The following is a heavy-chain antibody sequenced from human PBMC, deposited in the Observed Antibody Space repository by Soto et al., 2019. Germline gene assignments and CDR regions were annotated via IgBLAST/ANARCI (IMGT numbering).Heavy chain of an antibody. CDR1: GMRFTNAW. J-gene: IGHJ6*02. CDR2: IRSKTDAGTT. V-gene: IGHV3-15*05. D-gene: IGHD3-10*01. Sequence: EVQLVESGGGLVRPGGSLRLSCAASGMRFTNAWMNWVRQAPGKGLEWVGRIRSKTDAGTTDYAAPVKGRFTISRDDPQITLYLQMTSLKHEETAVYYCAKDTFGTDLFLSYAMVVWGLGTTLTGSS. CDR3: AKDTFGTDLFLSYAMVV.